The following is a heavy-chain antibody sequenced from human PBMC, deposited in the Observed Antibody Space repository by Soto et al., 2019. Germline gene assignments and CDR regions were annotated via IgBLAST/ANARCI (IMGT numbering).Heavy chain of an antibody. Sequence: QVQLQESGPGLVKPSQTLSLTCTVSGGSISSGNYYWSWIRQPPGKGLEWIGFISYSGSTYYSTSLKSRVTISVDTSKSQSSLNLSFVTAADTAVYYCATMGTPATGLYFFDYWGQGSLVTVSS. CDR2: ISYSGST. D-gene: IGHD2-15*01. CDR3: ATMGTPATGLYFFDY. V-gene: IGHV4-30-4*01. CDR1: GGSISSGNYY. J-gene: IGHJ4*02.